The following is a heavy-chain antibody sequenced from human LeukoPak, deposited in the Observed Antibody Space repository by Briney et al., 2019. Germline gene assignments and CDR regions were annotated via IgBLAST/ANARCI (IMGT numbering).Heavy chain of an antibody. D-gene: IGHD3-22*01. V-gene: IGHV3-11*01. CDR3: ARHSSGYFRLDY. J-gene: IGHJ4*02. Sequence: PGGSLRLSCAASGFTLSDYYMSWIRQAPGKGLEWVSYISSSGDSIYYADSVKGRFTISRDNAKNSLYLQMNSLRAEDTAVYYCARHSSGYFRLDYWSQGTLVTVSS. CDR2: ISSSGDSI. CDR1: GFTLSDYY.